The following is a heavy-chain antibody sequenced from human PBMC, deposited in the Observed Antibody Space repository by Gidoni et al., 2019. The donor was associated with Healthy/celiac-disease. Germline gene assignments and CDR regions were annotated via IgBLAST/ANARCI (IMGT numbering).Heavy chain of an antibody. CDR1: GYTFTSYY. J-gene: IGHJ6*02. Sequence: QVQLVQSGAEVKKPGASVKVSCKASGYTFTSYYMPWVRQAPGQGLEWMGIINPSGGSTSYAQKCQGRVTMTRDTSTSTVYMELSSLRSEDTAVYYCARPITYYYGSGSYSGGMDVWGQGTTVTVSS. CDR3: ARPITYYYGSGSYSGGMDV. CDR2: INPSGGST. D-gene: IGHD3-10*01. V-gene: IGHV1-46*01.